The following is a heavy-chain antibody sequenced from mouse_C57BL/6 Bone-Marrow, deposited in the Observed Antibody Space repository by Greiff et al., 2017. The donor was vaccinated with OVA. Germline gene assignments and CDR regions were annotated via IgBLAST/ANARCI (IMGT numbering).Heavy chain of an antibody. J-gene: IGHJ4*01. D-gene: IGHD2-1*01. Sequence: QVQLQQPGAELVKPGASVKVSCKASGYPFTSYWMHWVKQRPGQGLEWIGRIHPSDSDTNYNQKFKGKATLTVDKSSSTAYMQLSSLTSEDSAVYYCAIPYGNYPYYAMDYWGQGTSVTVSS. V-gene: IGHV1-74*01. CDR3: AIPYGNYPYYAMDY. CDR1: GYPFTSYW. CDR2: IHPSDSDT.